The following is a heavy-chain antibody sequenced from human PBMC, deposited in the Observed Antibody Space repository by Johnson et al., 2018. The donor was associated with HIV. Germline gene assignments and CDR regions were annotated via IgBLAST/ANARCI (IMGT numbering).Heavy chain of an antibody. D-gene: IGHD3-22*01. CDR2: IRYDGSNK. V-gene: IGHV3-30*02. CDR3: ARAAFYYDPSGYLTRPRAFDI. Sequence: QVQLVESGGGVVQPGGSLRLSCAASGFTFSSYGMHWVRQAPGKGLEWVAFIRYDGSNKYYADSVKGRFTLSRDNSKNTLYVQMNGLRVEDSALYYCARAAFYYDPSGYLTRPRAFDIWGQGTMVTVSS. CDR1: GFTFSSYG. J-gene: IGHJ3*02.